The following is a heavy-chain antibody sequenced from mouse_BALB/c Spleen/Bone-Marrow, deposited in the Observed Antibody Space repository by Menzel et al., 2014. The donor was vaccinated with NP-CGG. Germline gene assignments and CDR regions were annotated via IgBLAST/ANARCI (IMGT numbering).Heavy chain of an antibody. CDR2: INGNGGIT. CDR3: VRGNYGNYVDYFDF. Sequence: EVQLVESGGGLVQPGGSLKLSCAASGFTFSNYGMSWVRQTPDKRLELVATINGNGGITYYPDSVKGRFTISRDTAKNTLYLQMSSLKSEETAMYYCVRGNYGNYVDYFDFWGQGTTLTVSS. D-gene: IGHD2-1*01. CDR1: GFTFSNYG. J-gene: IGHJ2*01. V-gene: IGHV5-6-3*01.